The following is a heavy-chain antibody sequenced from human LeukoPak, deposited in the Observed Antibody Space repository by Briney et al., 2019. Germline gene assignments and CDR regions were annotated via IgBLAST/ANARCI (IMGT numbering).Heavy chain of an antibody. CDR3: ARGGDVLRFLEWSGNNWFDP. J-gene: IGHJ5*02. Sequence: GGSLRLSCAASGFTFSSYWMSWVRQAPGKGLEWVANINEDGSEKYYVDSVKGRFTISRDNAKNSLYLQMNSLRAEDTAVYYCARGGDVLRFLEWSGNNWFDPWGQGTLVTVSA. D-gene: IGHD3-3*01. CDR1: GFTFSSYW. V-gene: IGHV3-7*04. CDR2: INEDGSEK.